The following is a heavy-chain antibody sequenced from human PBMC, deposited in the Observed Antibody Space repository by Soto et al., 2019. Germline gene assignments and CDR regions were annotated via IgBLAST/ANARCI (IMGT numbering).Heavy chain of an antibody. Sequence: PGGSLRLSCAASGFTFSSYGMHWVRQAPGKGLEWVAVIWYDGSNKYYAESVKGRFTISRDNPKNTLYLQMNSLRAGDTAVYYCARDSHVGSGWQLTADYWGQGTLVTVSS. CDR1: GFTFSSYG. CDR3: ARDSHVGSGWQLTADY. J-gene: IGHJ4*02. V-gene: IGHV3-33*01. CDR2: IWYDGSNK. D-gene: IGHD6-19*01.